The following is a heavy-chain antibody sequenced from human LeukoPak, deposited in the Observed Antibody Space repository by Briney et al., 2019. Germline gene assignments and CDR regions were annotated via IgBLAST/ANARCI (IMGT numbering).Heavy chain of an antibody. D-gene: IGHD3-22*01. CDR2: VNPSGGST. V-gene: IGHV1-46*01. CDR3: ARVVSYYDSSGPRAFDI. Sequence: SSVTVSRKASGYTFPSYYMHWVRQAPGQGREWMGIVNPSGGSTSYAQKFQGRVTMTRDTSTSTVYMELSSLRSEDTAVYYCARVVSYYDSSGPRAFDIWGQGTMVTVPS. J-gene: IGHJ3*02. CDR1: GYTFPSYY.